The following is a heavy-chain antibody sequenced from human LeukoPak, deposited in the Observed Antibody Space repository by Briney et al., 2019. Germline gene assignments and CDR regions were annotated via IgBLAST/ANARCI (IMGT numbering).Heavy chain of an antibody. CDR1: GYTFTGYY. Sequence: ASVKVSCRASGYTFTGYYMHWVRQAPGQGLEWMGWINPNSGGTNYAQKFQGRVTMTRDTSISTAYMELSGLRSDDTAVYYCARASILFYFDYWGQGTLVTVSS. CDR2: INPNSGGT. J-gene: IGHJ4*02. D-gene: IGHD2/OR15-2a*01. V-gene: IGHV1-2*02. CDR3: ARASILFYFDY.